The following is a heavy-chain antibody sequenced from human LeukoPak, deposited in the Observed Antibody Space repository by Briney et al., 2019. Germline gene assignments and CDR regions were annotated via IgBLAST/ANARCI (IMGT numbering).Heavy chain of an antibody. Sequence: ASVKVSCKASGYTFTSYAMNWVRQAPGQGLEWMGWINTNTGNPTYAQGFTGRFVFSLDTSVSTAYLQISSLKAEDTAVYYCARVLLWFGELSNFDYWGQGTLVTVSS. CDR3: ARVLLWFGELSNFDY. V-gene: IGHV7-4-1*02. D-gene: IGHD3-10*01. CDR1: GYTFTSYA. J-gene: IGHJ4*02. CDR2: INTNTGNP.